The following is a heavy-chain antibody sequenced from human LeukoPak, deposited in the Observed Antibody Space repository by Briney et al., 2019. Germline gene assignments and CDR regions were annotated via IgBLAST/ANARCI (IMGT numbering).Heavy chain of an antibody. CDR2: ISSSSSTI. CDR1: GFTFSSYS. J-gene: IGHJ4*02. V-gene: IGHV3-48*01. D-gene: IGHD6-13*01. Sequence: RTGGSLRLSCAASGFTFSSYSMNWVRQAPGKGLEWVSYISSSSSTIYYADSVKGRFTISRDNSKNTLYLKMSSLRAEDTAVYYCARDGGSSWYFDYWGQGTLVTVSS. CDR3: ARDGGSSWYFDY.